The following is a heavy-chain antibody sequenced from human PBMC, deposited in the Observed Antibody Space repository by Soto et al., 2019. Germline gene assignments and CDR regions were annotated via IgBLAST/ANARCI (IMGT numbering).Heavy chain of an antibody. Sequence: ASVKVSCKASGYSFITYGISWVRQAPGQGLEWMGWISTYNGNTNYAQKFQGRVTMTTDTSTTTGYMELRSLRSDDTAVYYCARDRPTSSIRARDYYYGMDVWGQGTTVTVSS. J-gene: IGHJ6*02. CDR3: ARDRPTSSIRARDYYYGMDV. V-gene: IGHV1-18*01. CDR1: GYSFITYG. D-gene: IGHD6-6*01. CDR2: ISTYNGNT.